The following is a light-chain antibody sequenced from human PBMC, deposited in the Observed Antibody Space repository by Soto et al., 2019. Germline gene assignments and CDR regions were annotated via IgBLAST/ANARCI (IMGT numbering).Light chain of an antibody. Sequence: EILLRQSPGTLSLSPGERATLSCRASQSVSNNYLAWYQQKPGQAPRLLIYGASSRATSIPDRFSGSGSGTDFNLTISRLETEDFAVYYCQQYGSSPRTFGQGTKVDIK. CDR1: QSVSNNY. CDR2: GAS. V-gene: IGKV3-20*01. J-gene: IGKJ1*01. CDR3: QQYGSSPRT.